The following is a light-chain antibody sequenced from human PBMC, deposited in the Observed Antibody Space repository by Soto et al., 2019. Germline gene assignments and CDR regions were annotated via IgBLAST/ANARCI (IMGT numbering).Light chain of an antibody. CDR1: QGISTY. Sequence: DIQMTQSPSSLSASVGDRVTITCRASQGISTYLVWYQQKPGTVPKLLIYAASTLQSGVPSRFSGSGSGTDFTLTISRLQPEDGGNYYCQNYNRAPWTFRQGTKVEIK. CDR2: AAS. V-gene: IGKV1-27*01. J-gene: IGKJ1*01. CDR3: QNYNRAPWT.